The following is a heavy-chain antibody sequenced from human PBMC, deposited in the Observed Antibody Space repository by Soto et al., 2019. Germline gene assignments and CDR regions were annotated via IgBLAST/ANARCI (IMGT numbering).Heavy chain of an antibody. Sequence: GESLKISCKGSGYSFTSYWIGWVRQMPGKGLEWMGIIYPGDSDTRYSPSFQGQVTISVDKSRNQFSLQLTSVTAADTALYFCARHDNMTLGSNYLDSWGPGTLVTVSS. CDR1: GYSFTSYW. D-gene: IGHD1-1*01. CDR2: IYPGDSDT. V-gene: IGHV5-51*01. CDR3: ARHDNMTLGSNYLDS. J-gene: IGHJ4*02.